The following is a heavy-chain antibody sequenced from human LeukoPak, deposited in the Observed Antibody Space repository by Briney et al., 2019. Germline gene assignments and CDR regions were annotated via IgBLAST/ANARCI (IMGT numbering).Heavy chain of an antibody. D-gene: IGHD5-18*01. J-gene: IGHJ3*02. CDR3: ASGAGGLRGYSYGYDAFGI. V-gene: IGHV4-59*01. Sequence: SETLSLTCTVSGGSISSYYWSWIRQPPGKGLEWIGYIYYSGSTNYNPSLKSRVTISVDTSKNQFSLKLSSVTAADTAVYYCASGAGGLRGYSYGYDAFGIWGQGTMVTVSS. CDR1: GGSISSYY. CDR2: IYYSGST.